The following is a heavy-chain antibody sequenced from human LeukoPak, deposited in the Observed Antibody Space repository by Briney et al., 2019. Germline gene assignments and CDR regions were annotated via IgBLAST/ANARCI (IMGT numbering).Heavy chain of an antibody. CDR3: IGRSGSFGFA. J-gene: IGHJ4*02. V-gene: IGHV3-15*01. D-gene: IGHD1-26*01. Sequence: GGSLRLSCAASGFTFSNAWMSWVRQAPGKGLEWVGRIKSKTDGGTTDYAAPVKGRFTISRDDSKTTLYLQMNSLKTEDTAVYYCIGRSGSFGFARGQGTLVTVSS. CDR2: IKSKTDGGTT. CDR1: GFTFSNAW.